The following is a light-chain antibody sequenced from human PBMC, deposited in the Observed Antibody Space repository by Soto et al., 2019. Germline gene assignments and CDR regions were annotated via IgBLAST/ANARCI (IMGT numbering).Light chain of an antibody. CDR1: QSVSSSY. J-gene: IGKJ1*01. CDR2: GAS. Sequence: EIVLTQSPGTLSLSPGGRATLSCRASQSVSSSYLAWYQQKPGQAPRLLIYGASSRATGIPDRFSGSGSGTDFTLTISRLEPEDFAVYYCQQYGSSPGWTFGQGTK. V-gene: IGKV3-20*01. CDR3: QQYGSSPGWT.